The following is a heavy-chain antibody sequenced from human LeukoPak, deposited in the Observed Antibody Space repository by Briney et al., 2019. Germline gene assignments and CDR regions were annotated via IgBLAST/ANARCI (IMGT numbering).Heavy chain of an antibody. CDR3: TRRRVTYSNSSGRSRYYFDY. V-gene: IGHV5-51*01. CDR1: GYTFSTYW. Sequence: GESLKISCKRSGYTFSTYWIGWVRQMPGKGLEWMGIIYPGDSDRRYSPSFQGQVTMSADKSISTAYLQWSSLKASDTAMYFCTRRRVTYSNSSGRSRYYFDYWGQGTLVTVSS. J-gene: IGHJ4*02. D-gene: IGHD6-6*01. CDR2: IYPGDSDR.